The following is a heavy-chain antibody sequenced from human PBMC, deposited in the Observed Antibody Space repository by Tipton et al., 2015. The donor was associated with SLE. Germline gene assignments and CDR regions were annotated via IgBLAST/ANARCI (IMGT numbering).Heavy chain of an antibody. D-gene: IGHD4/OR15-4a*01. CDR3: ATEGPHGYGAPSY. CDR2: IYYSGST. V-gene: IGHV4-30-4*01. CDR1: GGSISSDDYY. Sequence: TLSLTCTVSGGSISSDDYYWNWIRQPPGKGPEWIGYIYYSGSTYYNPSLKSRVTISVNTSKNHFSLNLTSVTAADTAVYYCATEGPHGYGAPSYWGQGTLVTVSS. J-gene: IGHJ4*02.